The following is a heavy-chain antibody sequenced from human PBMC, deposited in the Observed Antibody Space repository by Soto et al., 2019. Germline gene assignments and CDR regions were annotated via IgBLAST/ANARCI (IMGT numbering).Heavy chain of an antibody. J-gene: IGHJ6*02. D-gene: IGHD6-6*01. CDR2: ISSSSSYI. V-gene: IGHV3-21*01. CDR3: ASPYSSSPGRYYYYGMDV. CDR1: GFTFSSYS. Sequence: GGSLRLSCAASGFTFSSYSMNWVRQAPGKGLEWVSSISSSSSYIYYADSVKGRFTISRDNAKNSLYLQMNSLRAEDTAVYYCASPYSSSPGRYYYYGMDVLGQGTTVTVS.